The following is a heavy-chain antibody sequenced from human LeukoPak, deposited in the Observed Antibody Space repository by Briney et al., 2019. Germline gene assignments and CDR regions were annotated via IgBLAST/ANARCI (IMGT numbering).Heavy chain of an antibody. Sequence: PSQTLSLTCTLSGGSINDYYWTWIRQRPGKGLEWIGYIYYSGSTNYNPSLKSRVTISLDTPNNQFSLKLSSVTAADTAIYYCARIYGSYSPDYWGQGTLVTVSS. D-gene: IGHD3-10*01. CDR1: GGSINDYY. CDR2: IYYSGST. V-gene: IGHV4-59*01. CDR3: ARIYGSYSPDY. J-gene: IGHJ4*02.